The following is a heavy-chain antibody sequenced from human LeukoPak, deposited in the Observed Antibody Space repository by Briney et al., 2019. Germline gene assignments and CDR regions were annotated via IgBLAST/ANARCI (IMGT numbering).Heavy chain of an antibody. D-gene: IGHD6-13*01. J-gene: IGHJ1*01. Sequence: ASVKVSCKASGYTFTSYGISWVRQAHGQGLEWMARISAYNGNTIYAQKFQGRVTMTEDTSTNTAYMELSSLRSEDTAVYYCTTQQLVRFVLRFQHWGQGTLVTVSS. V-gene: IGHV1-18*01. CDR2: ISAYNGNT. CDR1: GYTFTSYG. CDR3: TTQQLVRFVLRFQH.